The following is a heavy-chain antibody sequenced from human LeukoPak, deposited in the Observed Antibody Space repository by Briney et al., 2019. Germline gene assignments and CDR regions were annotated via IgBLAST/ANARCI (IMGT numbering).Heavy chain of an antibody. CDR3: AKDDSRALDHFDY. V-gene: IGHV3-23*01. J-gene: IGHJ4*02. D-gene: IGHD3-22*01. CDR1: GVTFNNFA. Sequence: PGGSLRLSCAASGVTFNNFAMSWVRQAPGKGLEWVSGISASGGHTYYGDSAKGRFTISRDKSKSTLSLQMNSLRAEDTAVYYCAKDDSRALDHFDYWGQGTLVTVSS. CDR2: ISASGGHT.